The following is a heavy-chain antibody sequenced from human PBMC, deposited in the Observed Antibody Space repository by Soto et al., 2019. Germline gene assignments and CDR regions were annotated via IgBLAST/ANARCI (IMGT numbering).Heavy chain of an antibody. V-gene: IGHV4-39*01. CDR2: VHYTENT. CDR1: GDSISSSNYY. Sequence: PSETLSLTCTVSGDSISSSNYYWGWIRQPPGKGLEWIGSVHYTENTYYNPSLVRRVTISLDTSQNQISLHLTSVTAADTSVYYCARARGQQHRNAFKIWGQGTMVTVSS. D-gene: IGHD6-13*01. J-gene: IGHJ3*02. CDR3: ARARGQQHRNAFKI.